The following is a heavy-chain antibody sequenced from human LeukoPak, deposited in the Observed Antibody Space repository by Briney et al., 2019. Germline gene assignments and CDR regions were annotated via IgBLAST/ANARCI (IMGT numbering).Heavy chain of an antibody. CDR1: GGSFSGYY. V-gene: IGHV4-34*01. CDR2: INHSGST. CDR3: ARGYCSGGSCYSSYYYSYMDV. Sequence: PSETLSLTCAVYGGSFSGYYWSWIRQPPGKGLEWIGEINHSGSTNYNPSLKSRVTISVDTSKNQFSLKLSSVTAADTAVYYCARGYCSGGSCYSSYYYSYMDVWAKGPRSPSP. D-gene: IGHD2-15*01. J-gene: IGHJ6*03.